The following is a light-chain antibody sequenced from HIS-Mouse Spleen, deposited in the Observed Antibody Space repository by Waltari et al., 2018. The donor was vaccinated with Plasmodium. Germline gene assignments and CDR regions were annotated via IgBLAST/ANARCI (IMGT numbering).Light chain of an antibody. CDR1: SLRSYY. V-gene: IGLV3-19*01. Sequence: SSELTQDPAVSVALGQTVRITCQGDSLRSYYASWYQQKPGQAPELVIYGKNNRPSGIPDRFSVSMSGNTASLTITGAQAEDEADYYCNSRDSSGNHWVFGGGTKLTVL. CDR3: NSRDSSGNHWV. J-gene: IGLJ3*02. CDR2: GKN.